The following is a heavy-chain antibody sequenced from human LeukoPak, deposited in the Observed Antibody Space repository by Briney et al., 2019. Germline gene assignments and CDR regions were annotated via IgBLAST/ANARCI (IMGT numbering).Heavy chain of an antibody. CDR2: IDPSDSYT. Sequence: GESLKISCKCSGYSFTSYWISWVRQMPGKGLEWMGRIDPSDSYTNYSPSFQGHVTISADKSISTAYLQWSSLKASDTAMYYCARIQSSGYDAFDIWGQGTMVTVSS. CDR3: ARIQSSGYDAFDI. J-gene: IGHJ3*02. V-gene: IGHV5-10-1*01. D-gene: IGHD3-3*01. CDR1: GYSFTSYW.